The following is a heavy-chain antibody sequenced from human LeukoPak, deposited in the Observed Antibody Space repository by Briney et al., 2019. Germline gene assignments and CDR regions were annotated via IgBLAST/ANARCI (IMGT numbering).Heavy chain of an antibody. Sequence: SETLSLTCAVYGGSFSGYYWSWIRQPPGKGLEWIGEINHSGSTNYNPSLKSRVTISVDTSKNQFSLKLSSVTAADTAVYYCARGHGDPWGQGTLVTVSS. V-gene: IGHV4-34*01. J-gene: IGHJ5*02. CDR2: INHSGST. CDR3: ARGHGDP. CDR1: GGSFSGYY.